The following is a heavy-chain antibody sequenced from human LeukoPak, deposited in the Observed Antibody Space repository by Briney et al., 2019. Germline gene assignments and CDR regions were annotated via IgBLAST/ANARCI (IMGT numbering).Heavy chain of an antibody. CDR2: INHSGST. D-gene: IGHD3-9*01. CDR1: GGSFSGYY. V-gene: IGHV4-34*01. J-gene: IGHJ4*02. Sequence: SETLSLTCAVYGGSFSGYYWSWIRQPPGKGLEWIGEINHSGSTNYNPSLKSRVTISVDTSKNQFSLKLSSVTAADTAVYYCARGRGYGILTGYYRTRFYFDYWGQGTLVTVSS. CDR3: ARGRGYGILTGYYRTRFYFDY.